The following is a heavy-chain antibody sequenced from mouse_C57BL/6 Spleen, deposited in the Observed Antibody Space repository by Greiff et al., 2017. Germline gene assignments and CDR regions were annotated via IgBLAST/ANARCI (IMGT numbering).Heavy chain of an antibody. CDR1: GYTFTDYY. Sequence: VQLQQSGPELVKPGASVKISCKASGYTFTDYYMNWVKQSHGKSLEWIGDINPNNGGTSYNQKFKGKATLTVDKSSSTAYMELRSLTSEDSAVYYCARWWDGYSWFAYWGQGTLVTVSA. V-gene: IGHV1-26*01. CDR3: ARWWDGYSWFAY. J-gene: IGHJ3*01. CDR2: INPNNGGT. D-gene: IGHD2-3*01.